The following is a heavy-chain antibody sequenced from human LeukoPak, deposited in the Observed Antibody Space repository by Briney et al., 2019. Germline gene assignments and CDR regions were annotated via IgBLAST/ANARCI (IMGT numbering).Heavy chain of an antibody. Sequence: SETLSLTCTVSGGSISSSSYYWGWIRQPPGKGLEWIGEINHSGSTNYNPSLKSRVTISVDTSKNQFSLKLSSVTAADTAVYYCAREGYYYDSSGYNGGVVNYWGQGTLVTVSS. V-gene: IGHV4-39*07. J-gene: IGHJ4*02. CDR2: INHSGST. CDR3: AREGYYYDSSGYNGGVVNY. CDR1: GGSISSSSYY. D-gene: IGHD3-22*01.